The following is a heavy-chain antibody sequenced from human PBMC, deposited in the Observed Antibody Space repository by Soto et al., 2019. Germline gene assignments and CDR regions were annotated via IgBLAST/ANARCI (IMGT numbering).Heavy chain of an antibody. J-gene: IGHJ4*02. D-gene: IGHD3-10*01. Sequence: GGSLRLSCAASGFTFSSYAMSWVRQAPGKGLEWVSAISGSGGSTYYADSVKGRFTISRDNSKNTLYLQMNSLRAEDTAVYYCAKDTDYYGSGSYVDYWGQGTLVTVSS. CDR3: AKDTDYYGSGSYVDY. CDR2: ISGSGGST. V-gene: IGHV3-23*01. CDR1: GFTFSSYA.